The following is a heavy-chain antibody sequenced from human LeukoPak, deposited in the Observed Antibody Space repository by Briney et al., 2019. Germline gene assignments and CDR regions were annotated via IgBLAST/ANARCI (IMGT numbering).Heavy chain of an antibody. V-gene: IGHV4-4*07. CDR1: GGSMSSYY. Sequence: SETLSLTCTVSGGSMSSYYWSWIRQPAGKGLEWIGRISTTGNTNYNPSLKSRVTMSVDTSKNQFSLKLSSVTAADTAVYYCATCRDEFGDYGFTSWGQGTLVTVSS. CDR3: ATCRDEFGDYGFTS. J-gene: IGHJ5*02. CDR2: ISTTGNT. D-gene: IGHD4-17*01.